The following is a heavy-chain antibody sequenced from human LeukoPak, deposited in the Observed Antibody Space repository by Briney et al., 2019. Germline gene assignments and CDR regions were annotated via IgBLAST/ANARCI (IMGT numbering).Heavy chain of an antibody. V-gene: IGHV3-15*01. D-gene: IGHD6-19*01. J-gene: IGHJ4*02. CDR1: GFTFSNAW. Sequence: PGGSLRLSCAASGFTFSNAWMTWVRQAPGKGLEWVGRIKGKADGDTTDYAAPVKGRFTISRDDSKNTLYLQMNSLRAEDTAIYYCARCNKYSSGWSDYWGQGTLVTVSS. CDR2: IKGKADGDTT. CDR3: ARCNKYSSGWSDY.